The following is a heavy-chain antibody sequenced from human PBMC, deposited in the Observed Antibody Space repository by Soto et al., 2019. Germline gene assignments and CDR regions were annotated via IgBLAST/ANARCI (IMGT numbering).Heavy chain of an antibody. J-gene: IGHJ6*02. CDR3: TTNSVTNFYYYGMEV. CDR2: IKTNIDGGRI. V-gene: IGHV3-15*01. CDR1: GFTFSNGW. Sequence: EVQLVESGGGLVKPGGSLRLSCEGSGFTFSNGWMTWVRQAPGKGLEWVGRIKTNIDGGRIDYAAPVKGRFTISRDDSKNTLYLKMNSLKTEDTAVYYCTTNSVTNFYYYGMEVWGLGTTVTVSS.